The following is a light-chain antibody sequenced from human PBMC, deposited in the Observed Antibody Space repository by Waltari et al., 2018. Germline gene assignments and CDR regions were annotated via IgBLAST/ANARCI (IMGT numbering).Light chain of an antibody. CDR2: SAS. J-gene: IGKJ3*01. CDR3: QQSNIMGT. CDR1: QSISIY. V-gene: IGKV1-39*01. Sequence: DIQMTQSPSSLPASVGDTVTIVCRASQSISIYLNWYQRKPGKPPKLLIFSASSLQSGVPSRFSGSGSGTEFTLTITSLQPEDFATYFCQQSNIMGTFGPGTTVDIK.